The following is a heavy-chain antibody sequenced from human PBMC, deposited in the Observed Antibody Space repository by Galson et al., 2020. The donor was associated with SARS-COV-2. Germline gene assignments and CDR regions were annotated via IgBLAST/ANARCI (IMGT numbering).Heavy chain of an antibody. V-gene: IGHV1-2*02. CDR1: GYTFIDNS. CDR3: ARNGGGLGY. J-gene: IGHJ4*02. Sequence: ASVKVSCKASGYTFIDNSLVWVRQAPGQGLDWMGWINPKSGDTNYAQTFQGRVTLTRDTSIGTAYMELSGLTSDDTAVYYWARNGGGLGYWGQGTLVTVSS. CDR2: INPKSGDT.